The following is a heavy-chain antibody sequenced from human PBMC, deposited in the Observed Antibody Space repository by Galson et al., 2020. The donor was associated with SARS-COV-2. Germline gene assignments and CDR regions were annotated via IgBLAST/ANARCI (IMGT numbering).Heavy chain of an antibody. J-gene: IGHJ4*02. V-gene: IGHV3-66*01. CDR2: IYSGGST. CDR3: ARKKLYCSSTSCYLYYFDY. Sequence: GESLKISCAASGFTVSSNYMSWVRQAPGKGLEWVSVIYSGGSTYYADSVKGRFTISRDNSKNTLYLQMNSLRAEDTAVYYCARKKLYCSSTSCYLYYFDYWGQGTLVTVSS. D-gene: IGHD2-2*01. CDR1: GFTVSSNY.